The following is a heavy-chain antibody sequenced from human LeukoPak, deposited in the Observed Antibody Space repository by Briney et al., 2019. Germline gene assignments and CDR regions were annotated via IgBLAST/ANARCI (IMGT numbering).Heavy chain of an antibody. V-gene: IGHV3-21*01. CDR3: AADRAQDTGVAGFALDY. J-gene: IGHJ4*02. CDR1: GLSFRTYS. D-gene: IGHD6-19*01. CDR2: ITSSSSYK. Sequence: GGSLRLSCAASGLSFRTYSMNWVRQDPGKGLEWVSYITSSSSYKYYADSVKGRFTISRDNAKNSLYLQMNSLRAEDTAVYYCAADRAQDTGVAGFALDYWGQGTLVTVSS.